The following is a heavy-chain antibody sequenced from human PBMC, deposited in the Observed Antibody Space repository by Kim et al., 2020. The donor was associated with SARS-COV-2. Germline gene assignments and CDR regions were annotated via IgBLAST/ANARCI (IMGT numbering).Heavy chain of an antibody. CDR2: IWYDGSNK. D-gene: IGHD3-3*01. CDR3: ARGALRFLESDPLPYYGMDV. J-gene: IGHJ6*02. V-gene: IGHV3-33*01. CDR1: GFTFSSYG. Sequence: GGSLRLSCAASGFTFSSYGMHWVRQAPGKGLEWVAVIWYDGSNKYYADSVKGRFTISRDNSKNTLYLQMNSLRAEDTAVYYCARGALRFLESDPLPYYGMDVWGQGTTVTVSS.